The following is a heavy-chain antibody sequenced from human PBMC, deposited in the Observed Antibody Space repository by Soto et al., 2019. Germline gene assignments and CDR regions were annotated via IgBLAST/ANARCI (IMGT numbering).Heavy chain of an antibody. CDR3: ARIRGYWYGLDV. J-gene: IGHJ6*02. V-gene: IGHV3-23*01. CDR2: ITGTGGNT. CDR1: GFPLSTYG. Sequence: VGSLRLSCAASGFPLSTYGMTWVRQAPGKGLEWVSAITGTGGNTYYVDSVKGRFTSSRDNSKNMLYLQVNSLRVEDTAVYYCARIRGYWYGLDVWGQGTTVTVSS.